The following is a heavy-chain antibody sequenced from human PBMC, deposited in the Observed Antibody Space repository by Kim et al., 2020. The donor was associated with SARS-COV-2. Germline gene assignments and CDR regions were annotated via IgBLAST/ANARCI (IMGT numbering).Heavy chain of an antibody. J-gene: IGHJ4*02. CDR1: GFTFSSYG. CDR3: AKDPYFDY. Sequence: GSLRLSCAASGFTFSSYGMHWVRQAPGKGLEWVAVISYDGSNKYYADSVKGRFTISRDNSKNTLYLQMNSLRAEDTAVYYCAKDPYFDYWGQGTLVTVS. V-gene: IGHV3-30*18. CDR2: ISYDGSNK.